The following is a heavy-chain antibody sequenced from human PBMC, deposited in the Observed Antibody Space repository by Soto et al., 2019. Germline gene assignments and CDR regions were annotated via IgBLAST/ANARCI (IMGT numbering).Heavy chain of an antibody. CDR3: ARVRRPGYCSGGSCYSKFDY. Sequence: SVKVSCKASAYTFTSYDINWVRQATGQGLEWMGWMNPNSGNTGYAQKFQGRVTMTRNTSISTAYMELSSLRSEDTAVYYCARVRRPGYCSGGSCYSKFDYWGQGTLVTASS. D-gene: IGHD2-15*01. CDR1: AYTFTSYD. CDR2: MNPNSGNT. V-gene: IGHV1-8*01. J-gene: IGHJ4*02.